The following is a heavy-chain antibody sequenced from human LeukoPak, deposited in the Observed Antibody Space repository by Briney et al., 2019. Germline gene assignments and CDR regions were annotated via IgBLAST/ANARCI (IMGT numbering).Heavy chain of an antibody. J-gene: IGHJ4*02. D-gene: IGHD3-10*01. CDR3: ARALSPNYGSGSRALFDY. V-gene: IGHV4-38-2*02. Sequence: ETLSLTCTVSGYSISSGYYWGWIRQPPGKGLEWIGSIYHSGSTYYNPSLKSRVTISVDTSKNQFSLKLSSVTAADTAVYYCARALSPNYGSGSRALFDYWGQGTLVTVSS. CDR2: IYHSGST. CDR1: GYSISSGYY.